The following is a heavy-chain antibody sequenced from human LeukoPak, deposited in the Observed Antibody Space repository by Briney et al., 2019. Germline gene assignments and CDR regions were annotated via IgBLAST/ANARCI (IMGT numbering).Heavy chain of an antibody. CDR3: AKSSRYFDWLFLDY. CDR1: GFTFSSYA. J-gene: IGHJ4*02. D-gene: IGHD3-9*01. V-gene: IGHV3-23*01. Sequence: GGSLRLSCAASGFTFSSYAMSWVRQAPGKGLEWVSAISGSGGSTYYADSVKGRFTISRDNSRNTLYLQMNSLRAEDTAVYYCAKSSRYFDWLFLDYWGQGTLVTVSS. CDR2: ISGSGGST.